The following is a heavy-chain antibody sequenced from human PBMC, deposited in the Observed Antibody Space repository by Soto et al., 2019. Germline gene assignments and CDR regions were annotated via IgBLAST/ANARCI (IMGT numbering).Heavy chain of an antibody. CDR3: ARGESSSSFPYYYYYGMDV. V-gene: IGHV4-34*01. Sequence: SETLSLTCAVYGGSFSGYYWSWIRQPPGKGLEWIGEINHSGSTNYNPSLKSRVTISVDTSKNQFSLKLSSVTAADTAVYYCARGESSSSFPYYYYYGMDVWGQGTTVTVSS. D-gene: IGHD6-6*01. J-gene: IGHJ6*02. CDR1: GGSFSGYY. CDR2: INHSGST.